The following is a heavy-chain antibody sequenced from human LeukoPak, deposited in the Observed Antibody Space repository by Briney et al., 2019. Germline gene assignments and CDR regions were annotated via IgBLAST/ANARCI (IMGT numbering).Heavy chain of an antibody. V-gene: IGHV4-59*01. CDR3: ARAGYYGSGSYSY. CDR2: IYYSGST. CDR1: SASISTYY. Sequence: SETLSLTCTVSSASISTYYWSWIRQPPGKGLEWIGYIYYSGSTNYNPSLKSRVTISVGTSKNQFSLRLSSVTAADTAVYYCARAGYYGSGSYSYWGQGTLVTVSS. D-gene: IGHD3-10*01. J-gene: IGHJ4*02.